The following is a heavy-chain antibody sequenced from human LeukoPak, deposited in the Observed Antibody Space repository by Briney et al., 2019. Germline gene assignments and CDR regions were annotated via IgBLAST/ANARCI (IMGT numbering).Heavy chain of an antibody. V-gene: IGHV3-30*03. Sequence: GGSLRLSCAASGFTFSSYGMHWVRQAPGKGLEWVAAISYDGSNKYYADSVKGRFTISRDNSKNTMDLQMNSLRAEDTAVYYCAREQYGSDDALDIWGQGTMVTVSS. CDR2: ISYDGSNK. J-gene: IGHJ3*02. CDR1: GFTFSSYG. CDR3: AREQYGSDDALDI. D-gene: IGHD4-17*01.